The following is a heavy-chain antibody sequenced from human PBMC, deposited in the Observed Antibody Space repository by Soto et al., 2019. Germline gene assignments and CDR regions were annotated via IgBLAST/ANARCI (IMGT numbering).Heavy chain of an antibody. CDR3: ARGITMVRGVIHTPYFDY. V-gene: IGHV4-31*03. J-gene: IGHJ4*02. Sequence: QVQLQESGPGLVKPSQTLSLTCTVSGGSINSGGYYWSWIRQHPGKGLKWIGYIYNSGSTYYNPSLKSRVTTSVDTSKNQFSLKLSSVTAADTAVYCCARGITMVRGVIHTPYFDYWGQGTLVTVSS. CDR1: GGSINSGGYY. D-gene: IGHD3-10*01. CDR2: IYNSGST.